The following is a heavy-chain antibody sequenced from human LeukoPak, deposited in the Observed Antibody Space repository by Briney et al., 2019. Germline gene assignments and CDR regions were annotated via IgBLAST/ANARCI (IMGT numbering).Heavy chain of an antibody. CDR3: ARADIVVVPAAIRVSYYYYYGMDV. Sequence: GGSLRLSCAASGFTFSSYAMHWVRQAPGKGLEWVSVIYSGGSTYYADSVKGRFTISRDNSKNTLYLQMNSLRAEDTAVYYCARADIVVVPAAIRVSYYYYYGMDVWGQGTTVTVSS. CDR1: GFTFSSYA. D-gene: IGHD2-2*01. J-gene: IGHJ6*02. V-gene: IGHV3-66*01. CDR2: IYSGGST.